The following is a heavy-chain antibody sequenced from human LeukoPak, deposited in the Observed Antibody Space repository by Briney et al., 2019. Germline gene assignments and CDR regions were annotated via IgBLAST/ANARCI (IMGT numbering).Heavy chain of an antibody. CDR1: GGSVSSGSYY. Sequence: SETLSLTCTVSGGSVSSGSYYWSWIRQPPGKGLEWIGYIYYSGSTNYNPSLKSRVTISVDTSKNQFSLELSSVTAADTAVYYCARTGLGYCSGGSCYPIRYYYGMDVWGKGTTVTVSS. V-gene: IGHV4-61*01. CDR3: ARTGLGYCSGGSCYPIRYYYGMDV. J-gene: IGHJ6*04. CDR2: IYYSGST. D-gene: IGHD2-15*01.